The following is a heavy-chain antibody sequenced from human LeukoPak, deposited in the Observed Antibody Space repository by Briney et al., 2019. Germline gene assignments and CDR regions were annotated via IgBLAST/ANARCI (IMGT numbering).Heavy chain of an antibody. D-gene: IGHD2-2*02. CDR2: INHSGST. Sequence: AETLSLTCALYGGSFSGYYWSWIRQPPGKGLEWIGEINHSGSTNYNPSRKSRVTISVDTSKNQFSLKLSSVTAADTAVYYCARGPGGYCSSTSCYRYYYGMDVWGQGTTVTVSS. J-gene: IGHJ6*02. V-gene: IGHV4-34*01. CDR1: GGSFSGYY. CDR3: ARGPGGYCSSTSCYRYYYGMDV.